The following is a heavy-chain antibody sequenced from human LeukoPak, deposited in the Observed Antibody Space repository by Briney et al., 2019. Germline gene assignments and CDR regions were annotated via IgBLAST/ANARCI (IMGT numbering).Heavy chain of an antibody. D-gene: IGHD6-19*01. CDR3: AKESGSGWF. CDR2: INGDGSDT. CDR1: GFTFSSYW. J-gene: IGHJ4*02. V-gene: IGHV3-74*01. Sequence: PGGSLRLSCAASGFTFSSYWMHWVRQAPGKGLVWVSRINGDGSDTTYADSVKGRFTISRDNAKNTLYLQMNSLGAEDTAVYYCAKESGSGWFWGQGTLVTVSS.